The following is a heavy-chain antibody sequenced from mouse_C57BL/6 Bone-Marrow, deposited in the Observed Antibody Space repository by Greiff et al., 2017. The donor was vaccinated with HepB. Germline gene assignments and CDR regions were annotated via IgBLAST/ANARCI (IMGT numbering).Heavy chain of an antibody. V-gene: IGHV1-85*01. Sequence: LVESGPELVKPGASVKLSCKASGYTFTSYDINWVKQRPGQGLEWIGWIYPRDGSTKYNEKFKGKATLTVDTSSSTAYMELHSLTSEDSAVYVCARGGITTVVATDYWGQGTTLTVSS. CDR3: ARGGITTVVATDY. CDR1: GYTFTSYD. J-gene: IGHJ2*01. D-gene: IGHD1-1*01. CDR2: IYPRDGST.